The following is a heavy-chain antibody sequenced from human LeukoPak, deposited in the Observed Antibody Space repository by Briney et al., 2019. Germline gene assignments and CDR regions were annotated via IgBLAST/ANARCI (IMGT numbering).Heavy chain of an antibody. Sequence: GASVTLSYTFSGYSLTELSIDWVRHAPGKGLEWMGGFDLDDEKTVYAQNFQGRVTMTEDTSTDTAYMELRSLRIEDTAVYYCATDRAFRYNEPLAGPLTSWGQGTLVTVSS. CDR1: GYSLTELS. D-gene: IGHD1-1*01. V-gene: IGHV1-24*01. CDR2: FDLDDEKT. J-gene: IGHJ5*02. CDR3: ATDRAFRYNEPLAGPLTS.